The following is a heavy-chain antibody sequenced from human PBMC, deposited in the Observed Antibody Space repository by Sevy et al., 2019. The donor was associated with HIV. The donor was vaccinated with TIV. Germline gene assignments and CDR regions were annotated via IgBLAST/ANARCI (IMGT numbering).Heavy chain of an antibody. CDR3: TTMGYHGGFDI. CDR1: GFSFSNAW. J-gene: IGHJ3*02. V-gene: IGHV3-15*01. Sequence: GGSLRLSCAASGFSFSNAWMSWVRQAPGKGLEWVGRIKSKTDGGTIDYAAPVKGRLNISRDDSKNTLYLQMNSLKTEDTGVYSCTTMGYHGGFDIGGQGTMVTVSS. CDR2: IKSKTDGGTI. D-gene: IGHD3-16*02.